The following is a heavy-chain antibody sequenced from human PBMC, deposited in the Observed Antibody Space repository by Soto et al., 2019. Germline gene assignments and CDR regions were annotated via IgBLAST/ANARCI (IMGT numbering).Heavy chain of an antibody. V-gene: IGHV5-51*01. CDR3: VRMVFRGGGSLAYYYYGMDM. CDR1: GYRFSSFW. Sequence: GESLKISCKISGYRFSSFWIAWVRQKPGKGLEWMGIIYPGDATTIYSPSFQGRLTISVDMSISTAHLQWYDLKASDTALYYFVRMVFRGGGSLAYYYYGMDMWGQGTTVTVSS. J-gene: IGHJ6*02. CDR2: IYPGDATT. D-gene: IGHD3-10*01.